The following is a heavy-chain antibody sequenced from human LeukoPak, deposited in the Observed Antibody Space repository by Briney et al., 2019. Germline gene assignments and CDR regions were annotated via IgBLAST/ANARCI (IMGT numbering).Heavy chain of an antibody. CDR1: GYTFTTYG. D-gene: IGHD3-22*01. J-gene: IGHJ4*02. V-gene: IGHV1-18*01. CDR3: ATDSYDSSGYFDY. CDR2: ISALNGNT. Sequence: ASVKVSCKASGYTFTTYGITWVRQAPGQGLEWMGWISALNGNTHYAQKFQGRVTMTTDTSTTTAYMELRSLRSEDTAVYYCATDSYDSSGYFDYWGQGTLVTVSS.